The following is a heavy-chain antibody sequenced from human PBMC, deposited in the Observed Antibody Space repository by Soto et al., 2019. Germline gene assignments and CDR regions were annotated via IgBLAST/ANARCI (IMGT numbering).Heavy chain of an antibody. D-gene: IGHD5-12*01. CDR2: INPSGGST. Sequence: GASVKVSCKASGYTFTSYYMHWVRQAPEQGLEWMGIINPSGGSTSYAQKFQGRVTMTRDTSTSTVYMELSSVRAEDTAVYYCARGGVDIVARSVYYGMDVWGQGTTVTVSS. J-gene: IGHJ6*02. CDR3: ARGGVDIVARSVYYGMDV. V-gene: IGHV1-46*01. CDR1: GYTFTSYY.